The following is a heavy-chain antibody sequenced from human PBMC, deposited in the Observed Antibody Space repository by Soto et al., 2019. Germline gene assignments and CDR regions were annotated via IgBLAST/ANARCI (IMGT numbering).Heavy chain of an antibody. V-gene: IGHV3-21*01. D-gene: IGHD1-7*01. CDR3: ARDLGTTGDY. Sequence: EVQLVESGGGLVKPGESLRLSCAASGFTFSSYIMNWVRQAPGKGLEWVSSISTSSTYIYYADSVKGRFTISRDSARNSLFLQMTSLRAEDTDVYYCARDLGTTGDYWGQGTLVTVSS. J-gene: IGHJ4*02. CDR1: GFTFSSYI. CDR2: ISTSSTYI.